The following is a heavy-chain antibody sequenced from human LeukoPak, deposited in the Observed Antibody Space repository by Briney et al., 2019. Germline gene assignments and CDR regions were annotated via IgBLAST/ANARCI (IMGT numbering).Heavy chain of an antibody. Sequence: PGGSLRLSCAASGFTFSSYWMHWVRQAPGKGLVWVSRINSDGSSTSYADSVKGRFTISRDNAKNTLYLQMNSPRAEDTAVYYCARDRDPWILNDYGDYGPSDRFDPWGQGTLVTVSS. D-gene: IGHD4-17*01. CDR2: INSDGSST. V-gene: IGHV3-74*01. CDR3: ARDRDPWILNDYGDYGPSDRFDP. J-gene: IGHJ5*02. CDR1: GFTFSSYW.